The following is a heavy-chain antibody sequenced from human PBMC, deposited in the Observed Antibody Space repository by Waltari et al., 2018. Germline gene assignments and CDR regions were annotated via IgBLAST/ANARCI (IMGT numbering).Heavy chain of an antibody. V-gene: IGHV4-38-2*01. CDR2: SYHSGST. D-gene: IGHD2-8*01. CDR3: ARLLNGAFDF. CDR1: GYSISSGYY. Sequence: QVQLQESGPGLEKPSETLSLTCAVSGYSISSGYYWGWIRQPPGKGLEWIGRSYHSGSTYYNPSLKSRVTISVDTSKNQFSLKLSSVTAADTAVYYCARLLNGAFDFWGQGTMVTVSS. J-gene: IGHJ3*01.